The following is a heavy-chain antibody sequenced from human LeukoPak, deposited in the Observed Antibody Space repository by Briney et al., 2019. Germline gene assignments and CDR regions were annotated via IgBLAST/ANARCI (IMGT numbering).Heavy chain of an antibody. CDR3: AREEGAYCFDH. D-gene: IGHD3-16*01. CDR2: INPNSGGT. Sequence: PSVKVSCKASGCTLTGYFTRYYTHWVRQAPGQGLEWMGWINPNSGGTKYAQKFQGSVTMTSDTSIDTAYMELTSLRSDDTAMYYCAREEGAYCFDHWGQGTLVTVSS. V-gene: IGHV1-2*02. CDR1: GCTLTGYFTRYY. J-gene: IGHJ4*02.